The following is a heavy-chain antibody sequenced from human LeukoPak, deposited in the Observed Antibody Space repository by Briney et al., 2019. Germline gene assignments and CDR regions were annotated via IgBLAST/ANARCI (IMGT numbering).Heavy chain of an antibody. D-gene: IGHD1-26*01. V-gene: IGHV3-53*04. CDR2: IYSGGST. CDR3: ARGKPIVGATRPLDY. Sequence: GGSLRLSCAASGFTVSSNYMSWVRQARGKGLEWVSVIYSGGSTYYADSVKGRFTISRHNSKNTLYLQMNSLRAEDTAVYYCARGKPIVGATRPLDYWGQGTLVTVSS. CDR1: GFTVSSNY. J-gene: IGHJ4*02.